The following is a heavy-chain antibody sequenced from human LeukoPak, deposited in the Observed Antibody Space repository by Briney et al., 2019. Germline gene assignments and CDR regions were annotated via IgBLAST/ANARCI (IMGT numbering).Heavy chain of an antibody. V-gene: IGHV3-21*01. CDR3: ARVVLRVHRMSNDAFDI. Sequence: GGSQRLSCEGSGFTFSTSWMHWVRQAPGKGLEWVSSISSSSSYIYYADSVKGRFTISRDSAKNSLYLQMNSLRAEDTAVYYCARVVLRVHRMSNDAFDIWGQGTMVTVSS. CDR2: ISSSSSYI. D-gene: IGHD2-15*01. J-gene: IGHJ3*02. CDR1: GFTFSTSW.